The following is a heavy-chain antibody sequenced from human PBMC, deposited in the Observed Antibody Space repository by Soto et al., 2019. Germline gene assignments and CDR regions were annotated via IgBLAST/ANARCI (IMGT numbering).Heavy chain of an antibody. CDR3: ARFFGVVGGFDY. J-gene: IGHJ4*02. CDR2: IKQDGNEK. Sequence: GGSLRLSCVASGFTFSNYWMSWVRQGPGKGLEWVANIKQDGNEKFYVESVRGRFTVSRDNAKNSLYLQMNSLRSDDTAVYYCARFFGVVGGFDYWGQATLVTVSS. V-gene: IGHV3-7*05. D-gene: IGHD3-3*01. CDR1: GFTFSNYW.